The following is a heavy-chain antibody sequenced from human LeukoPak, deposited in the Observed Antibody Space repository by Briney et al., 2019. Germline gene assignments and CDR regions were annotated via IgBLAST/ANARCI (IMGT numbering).Heavy chain of an antibody. CDR2: ISGSGGST. V-gene: IGHV3-23*01. CDR1: GFTFSSYA. J-gene: IGHJ3*02. Sequence: PGGSLRLSCAASGFTFSSYAMSWVRQAPGKGLEWVSAISGSGGSTYYADSVKGRFTISRDNSENTLYLQMNSLRAGDTAVYYCAKDRHYDSSTRWSFDIWGQGTMVTVSS. CDR3: AKDRHYDSSTRWSFDI. D-gene: IGHD3-22*01.